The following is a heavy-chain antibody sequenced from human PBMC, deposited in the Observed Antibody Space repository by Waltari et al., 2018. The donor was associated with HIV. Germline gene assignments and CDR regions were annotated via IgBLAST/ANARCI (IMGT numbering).Heavy chain of an antibody. CDR3: ARGDIVATGGFDF. J-gene: IGHJ4*02. Sequence: QVQLQESGPGLVKPSETLSLTCAVSSYSFSRAYSWGWIRQSPGKGLEWIGSISHRGSTYYNPSLKSRVTISVDTSKNQVSLKLSSVTAADTAVYYCARGDIVATGGFDFWGQGTLVTVSS. V-gene: IGHV4-38-2*01. D-gene: IGHD5-12*01. CDR1: SYSFSRAYS. CDR2: ISHRGST.